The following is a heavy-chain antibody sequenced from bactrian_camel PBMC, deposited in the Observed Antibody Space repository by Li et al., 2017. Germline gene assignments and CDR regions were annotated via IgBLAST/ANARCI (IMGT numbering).Heavy chain of an antibody. J-gene: IGHJ4*01. D-gene: IGHD1*01. Sequence: VQLVESGGGSVQAGGSLLLSCKDAGYSLRGYGLAWYRQSPGKERDLIASIRNDGTTSYADSVKGRFTTSIDNAKNTLYLQLNSLKTEDTAMYYCAKDLVIGAAVPLGWMDYWGQGTQVTVS. CDR3: AKDLVIGAAVPLGWMDY. CDR2: IRNDGTT. CDR1: GYSLRGYG. V-gene: IGHV3S55*01.